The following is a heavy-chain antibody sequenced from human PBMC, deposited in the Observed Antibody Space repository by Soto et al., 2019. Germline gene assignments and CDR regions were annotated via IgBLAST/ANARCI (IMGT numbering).Heavy chain of an antibody. V-gene: IGHV3-11*06. J-gene: IGHJ4*02. Sequence: GGSLRLSCAASVFNFSDYYMSWIRQAPGKGLEWVSYISSSSSYTNYADSVKGRFTISRDNAKNSLYLQMNSLRAEDTAVYYCAVTRTYYIFFDYWGQGTLVTAPQ. D-gene: IGHD1-26*01. CDR2: ISSSSSYT. CDR3: AVTRTYYIFFDY. CDR1: VFNFSDYY.